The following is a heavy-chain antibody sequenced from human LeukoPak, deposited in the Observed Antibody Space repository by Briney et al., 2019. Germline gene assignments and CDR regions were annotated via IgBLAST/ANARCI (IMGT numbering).Heavy chain of an antibody. CDR3: AREGYYDSSGYQGNLLDY. Sequence: PSETLSLTCTVSGGSISSYYWSWIRQPPGKGLEWIGYIYYSGSTNYNPSLKSRVTISVDTSKNQFSLKLSSVTAADTAVYYCAREGYYDSSGYQGNLLDYWGQGTLVTVSS. D-gene: IGHD3-22*01. CDR1: GGSISSYY. J-gene: IGHJ4*02. CDR2: IYYSGST. V-gene: IGHV4-59*01.